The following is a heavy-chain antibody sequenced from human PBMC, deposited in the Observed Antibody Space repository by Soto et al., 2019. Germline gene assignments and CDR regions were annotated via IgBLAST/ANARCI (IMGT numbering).Heavy chain of an antibody. CDR1: GFTFSSYG. CDR2: IWYDGSNK. CDR3: ARDSKEYHYDILTGPDY. V-gene: IGHV3-33*08. J-gene: IGHJ4*02. D-gene: IGHD3-9*01. Sequence: GGSLRLSCAASGFTFSSYGTHWVRQAPGKGLEWVAVIWYDGSNKYYADSVKGRFTISRDNSKNTLYLQMNSLRAEDTAVYYCARDSKEYHYDILTGPDYWGQGTLVTVSS.